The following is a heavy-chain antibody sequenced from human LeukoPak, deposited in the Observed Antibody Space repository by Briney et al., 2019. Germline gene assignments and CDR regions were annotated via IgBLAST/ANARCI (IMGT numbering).Heavy chain of an antibody. V-gene: IGHV3-64*01. J-gene: IGHJ3*02. Sequence: GGSLRLPCAASKFTFSSHVMHWVRQAPGKGLDHVSAISSSGISTYYAYSVRGRFTISRDNSKNMLYLQMDSLRTEDMAVYYCARGGKDGFDIWGQGTMVTVSS. CDR1: KFTFSSHV. CDR2: ISSSGIST. D-gene: IGHD1-26*01. CDR3: ARGGKDGFDI.